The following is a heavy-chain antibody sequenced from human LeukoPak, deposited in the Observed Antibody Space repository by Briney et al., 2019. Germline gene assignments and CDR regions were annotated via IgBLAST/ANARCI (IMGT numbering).Heavy chain of an antibody. J-gene: IGHJ4*02. CDR1: GGSISSYY. CDR2: IYYTGST. CDR3: ATGRAYSSVDY. V-gene: IGHV4-59*01. Sequence: SSETLSLTCTVSGGSISSYYWSWIRQHPGKGLEWIGCIYYTGSTNYNPSLKSRVTISVDTSKNQFSLKLSSVTAADTAVYYCATGRAYSSVDYWGQGTLVTVSS. D-gene: IGHD6-19*01.